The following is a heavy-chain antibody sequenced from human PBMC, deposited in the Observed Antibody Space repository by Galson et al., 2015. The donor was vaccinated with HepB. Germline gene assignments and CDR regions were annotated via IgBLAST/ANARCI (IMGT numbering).Heavy chain of an antibody. Sequence: SLRLSCAASGFTFSSSCLNWVRQAPGRGLVWVSRISSDGRTTSYADSVRGRFTISRDNAKNTLFLQMNTLSVDDTAVYYCAKDSPRGFLEWFGRSADSYYGMDVWGQGTTVTVSS. CDR1: GFTFSSSC. CDR2: ISSDGRTT. D-gene: IGHD3-3*01. V-gene: IGHV3-74*01. J-gene: IGHJ6*02. CDR3: AKDSPRGFLEWFGRSADSYYGMDV.